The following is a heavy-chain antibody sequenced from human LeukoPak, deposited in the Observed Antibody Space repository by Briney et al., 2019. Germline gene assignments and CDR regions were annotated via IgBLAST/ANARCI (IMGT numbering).Heavy chain of an antibody. Sequence: ASVKVSCKASGYTFTSYGINWVRQATGQGLEWMGWMHPNSGNTGYAQKFQGRVIISRNTSTSTAYMELSSLRSEDTAVYYCARLGYYDYVWGSYQGYIDVWGKGTTVTVSS. CDR1: GYTFTSYG. CDR3: ARLGYYDYVWGSYQGYIDV. V-gene: IGHV1-8*01. D-gene: IGHD3-16*01. J-gene: IGHJ6*03. CDR2: MHPNSGNT.